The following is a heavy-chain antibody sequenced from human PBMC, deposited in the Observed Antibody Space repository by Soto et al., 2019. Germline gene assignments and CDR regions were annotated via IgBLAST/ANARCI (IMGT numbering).Heavy chain of an antibody. CDR1: GFTFSSYA. J-gene: IGHJ4*02. D-gene: IGHD6-19*01. Sequence: EVQLLKSGGGLVQPGGSLRLSCAASGFTFSSYAMTWVRQAPGKGLEWVSTISRSGDSTYYRDSVKGRFTISRDNSKNTVYLQMNSLRAEDTAGYYCAKTDKFNPQSSGWANRFDYWGQGTLVTVSS. V-gene: IGHV3-23*01. CDR3: AKTDKFNPQSSGWANRFDY. CDR2: ISRSGDST.